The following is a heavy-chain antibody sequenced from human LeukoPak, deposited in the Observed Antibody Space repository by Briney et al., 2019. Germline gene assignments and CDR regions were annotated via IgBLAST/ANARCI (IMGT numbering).Heavy chain of an antibody. J-gene: IGHJ4*02. CDR2: IYHSGNT. V-gene: IGHV4-4*02. Sequence: SETLSLTCAVYGGSISRTNWWSWVRQPPGKGLEWIGEIYHSGNTNYNPSLKSRVTISVDKSKNQFSLKLSSVTAADTAVYYCARDAYDSSGYSFDYWGQGTLVTVSS. CDR3: ARDAYDSSGYSFDY. CDR1: GGSISRTNW. D-gene: IGHD3-22*01.